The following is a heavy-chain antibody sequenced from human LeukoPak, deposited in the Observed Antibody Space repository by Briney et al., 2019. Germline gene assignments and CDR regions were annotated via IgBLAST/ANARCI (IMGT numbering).Heavy chain of an antibody. J-gene: IGHJ4*02. CDR2: IKQDGSEK. D-gene: IGHD6-19*01. Sequence: PGGSLRLSCAASGFTFSSYWMSWVRQAPGKGLEWVANIKQDGSEKYYVDSVKGRFTISRDNAKNSLYLQMKSLRAEDTAVYYCARIRRGWSQNWDYWGQGTLVTVSS. CDR3: ARIRRGWSQNWDY. V-gene: IGHV3-7*01. CDR1: GFTFSSYW.